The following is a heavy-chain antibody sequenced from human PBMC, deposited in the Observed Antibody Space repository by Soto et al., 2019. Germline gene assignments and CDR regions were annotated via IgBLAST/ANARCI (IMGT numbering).Heavy chain of an antibody. CDR1: GFIFSMYS. CDR3: ASPFPLGYCSGGSCYSGRWYFDL. J-gene: IGHJ2*01. D-gene: IGHD2-15*01. Sequence: GGSLRLSCEVSGFIFSMYSMSWVRQTPGKGLEWVAKIPQDGVDGHHADSVKGRFTISRDNAKNSLYLQMNSLRAEDTAVYYCASPFPLGYCSGGSCYSGRWYFDLWGRGTLVTVSS. V-gene: IGHV3-7*01. CDR2: IPQDGVDG.